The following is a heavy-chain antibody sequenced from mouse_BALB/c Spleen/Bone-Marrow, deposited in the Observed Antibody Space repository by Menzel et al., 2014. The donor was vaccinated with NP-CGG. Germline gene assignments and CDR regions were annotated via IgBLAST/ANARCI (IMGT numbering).Heavy chain of an antibody. CDR2: IIPYNGET. D-gene: IGHD1-1*01. V-gene: IGHV1-20*02. Sequence: VYVKQSGTEVVKHGASEKISCKASGYSFTGYFMNCVMQTHGKSIEWIGRIIPYNGETFYNQKFKGKATMTVDKSSSTAHMELRSLASEDSAVYYCTRVTTDWYFDYWGEGTTVTVSS. CDR3: TRVTTDWYFDY. CDR1: GYSFTGYF. J-gene: IGHJ1*01.